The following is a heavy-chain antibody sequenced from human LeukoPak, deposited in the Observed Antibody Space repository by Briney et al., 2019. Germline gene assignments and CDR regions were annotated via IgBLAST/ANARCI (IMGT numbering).Heavy chain of an antibody. J-gene: IGHJ6*02. D-gene: IGHD3-3*01. CDR1: GGSISSGGYY. CDR2: IYYSGST. V-gene: IGHV4-31*03. CDR3: ARDSITPFGYYYGMDV. Sequence: PSETLSLTCTVSGGSISSGGYYWSWIRQHPGKGLEWIGYIYYSGSTYYNPSLKSRVTISVDTSKNQFSPKLSSVTAADTAVYYCARDSITPFGYYYGMDVWGQGTTVTVS.